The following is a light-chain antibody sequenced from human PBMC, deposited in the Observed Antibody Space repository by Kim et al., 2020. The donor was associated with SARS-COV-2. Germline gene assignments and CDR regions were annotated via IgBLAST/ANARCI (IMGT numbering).Light chain of an antibody. CDR1: RSISFH. CDR2: AAS. J-gene: IGKJ2*03. V-gene: IGKV1-39*01. CDR3: QQTYTTPYS. Sequence: SAYVGDRVTITCRASRSISFHLNWYQQKSGKAPKLLIYAASSLQPGVSSTFSGSGSGAAFTLTISSLQPDDFATYYCQQTYTTPYSFGQGTKLEI.